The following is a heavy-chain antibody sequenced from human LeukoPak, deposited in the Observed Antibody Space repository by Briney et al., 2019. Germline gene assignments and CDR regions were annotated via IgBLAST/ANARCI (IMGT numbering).Heavy chain of an antibody. J-gene: IGHJ4*02. CDR2: ISSSGSTI. D-gene: IGHD5-18*01. Sequence: GGSLRLSCAASGFTFSDYYMSWIRQAPGKGLEWVSYISSSGSTIYYADSVKGRFTISRDKAKNSLYLQMNSLRAEDTAVYYCARVREMGYSYGPYFDYWGQGTLVTVSS. CDR1: GFTFSDYY. CDR3: ARVREMGYSYGPYFDY. V-gene: IGHV3-11*04.